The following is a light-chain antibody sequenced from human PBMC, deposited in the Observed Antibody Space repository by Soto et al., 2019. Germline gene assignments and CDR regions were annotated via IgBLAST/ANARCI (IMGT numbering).Light chain of an antibody. Sequence: EIVLTQSLATLSLSPGERATLSCRASQSISSSLAWYQQKPGQAPRLLIYDASTRATGFPARFSGSGSGTYFTLTIGSLEPEDFAVYYCQQSSEWPRTFGQGTKVEIK. J-gene: IGKJ1*01. CDR3: QQSSEWPRT. CDR2: DAS. V-gene: IGKV3-11*01. CDR1: QSISSS.